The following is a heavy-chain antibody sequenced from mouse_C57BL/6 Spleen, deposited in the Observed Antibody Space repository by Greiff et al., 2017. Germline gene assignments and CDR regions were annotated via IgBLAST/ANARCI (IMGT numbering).Heavy chain of an antibody. CDR1: GYTFTNYW. Sequence: QVQLKESGAELVRPGTSVKMSCKASGYTFTNYWIGWAKQRPGHGLEWIGDIYPGGGYTNYNDKFKGKATLTADKSSSTAYMQFSSLTSEDSAIYYCARGQPHYFDYWGQGTTLTVSS. D-gene: IGHD6-1*01. CDR3: ARGQPHYFDY. J-gene: IGHJ2*01. CDR2: IYPGGGYT. V-gene: IGHV1-63*01.